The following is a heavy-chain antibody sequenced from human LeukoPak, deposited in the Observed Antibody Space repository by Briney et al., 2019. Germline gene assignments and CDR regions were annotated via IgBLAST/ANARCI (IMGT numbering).Heavy chain of an antibody. Sequence: GGSLRLSCAASGFTFSTAWMNWVRQAPGKGLEWVGRIKSKTDGGTTDYAAPVKGRFTISRDDSENTLYLQMNSLKTEDTAVYYCTTGWFSRNYKRYFDYWGQGTLVTASS. CDR1: GFTFSTAW. D-gene: IGHD1-7*01. CDR2: IKSKTDGGTT. CDR3: TTGWFSRNYKRYFDY. J-gene: IGHJ4*02. V-gene: IGHV3-15*01.